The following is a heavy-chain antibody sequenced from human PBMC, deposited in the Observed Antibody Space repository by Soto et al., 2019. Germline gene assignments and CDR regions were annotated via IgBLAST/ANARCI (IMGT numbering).Heavy chain of an antibody. CDR3: AKLAGYCSGNSCHGDYAMDV. Sequence: PSETLSLTCSVSGGSISSKSYSWGWIRQPPGKGLEWIGTFYYSENTYYNPSLKSRVTISVDTSKNQFSLKLSSVTAADTALYYCAKLAGYCSGNSCHGDYAMDVWGQGTTVT. J-gene: IGHJ6*02. D-gene: IGHD2-2*01. CDR1: GGSISSKSYS. V-gene: IGHV4-39*01. CDR2: FYYSENT.